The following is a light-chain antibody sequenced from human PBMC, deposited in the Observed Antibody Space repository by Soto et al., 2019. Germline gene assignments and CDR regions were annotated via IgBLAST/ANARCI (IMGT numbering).Light chain of an antibody. CDR1: QSLRSTS. Sequence: EIVLTQSPRTLSLSPGERATLSCRASQSLRSTSLAWYQQKPGQAPRLLISGASTRAADIPDRFSGSGSGTDFTLTIGRLEPEDLAVYYCQQYNNWPLTFGGGTKVDIK. CDR3: QQYNNWPLT. V-gene: IGKV3-20*01. CDR2: GAS. J-gene: IGKJ4*01.